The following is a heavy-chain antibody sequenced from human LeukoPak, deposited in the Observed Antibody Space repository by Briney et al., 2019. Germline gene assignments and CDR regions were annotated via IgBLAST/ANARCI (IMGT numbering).Heavy chain of an antibody. J-gene: IGHJ4*02. CDR2: ISTSGSTI. D-gene: IGHD3-3*01. CDR3: ARGSPGSGYLTY. V-gene: IGHV3-48*02. Sequence: PGGSLRLSCAASGFTFSSYSMNWVRQAPGKGLECVSYISTSGSTIYYADSVKGRFTISRDNAKNSLSLQMNSLRDEDTAVYYCARGSPGSGYLTYWGQGTLVTVSS. CDR1: GFTFSSYS.